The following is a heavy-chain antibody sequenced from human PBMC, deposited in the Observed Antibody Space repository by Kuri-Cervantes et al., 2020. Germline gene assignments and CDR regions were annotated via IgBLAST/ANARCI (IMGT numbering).Heavy chain of an antibody. CDR3: AGGCSGGSCFVFGMAD. CDR1: GFTFSSYA. V-gene: IGHV3-23*01. CDR2: ISGSGGST. J-gene: IGHJ6*02. Sequence: GGSLRLSCAVSGFTFSSYAMSWVRQAPGKGLEWVSAISGSGGSTYYADSVKGRFTITRDNSKNTLYLQMHSLRAEDTAVYYCAGGCSGGSCFVFGMADWGQGTTVTVSS. D-gene: IGHD2-15*01.